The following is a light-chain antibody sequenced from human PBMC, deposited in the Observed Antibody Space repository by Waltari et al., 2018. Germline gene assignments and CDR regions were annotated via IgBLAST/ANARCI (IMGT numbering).Light chain of an antibody. CDR2: LGS. CDR1: QSLLDSNGNDY. Sequence: IVMTQSPLSLPVTPGAPASLSCRSSQSLLDSNGNDYLDWYLQKPGQSPQLLIYLGSDRASGVPDRFNGSGSGSNFTLTISRVEAADVGVYYCMQALQTPRTFGQGTKLEIK. V-gene: IGKV2-28*01. J-gene: IGKJ2*01. CDR3: MQALQTPRT.